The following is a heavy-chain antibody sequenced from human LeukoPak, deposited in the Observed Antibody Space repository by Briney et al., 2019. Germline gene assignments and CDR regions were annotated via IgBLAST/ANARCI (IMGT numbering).Heavy chain of an antibody. Sequence: SETLSLTCTVSGGSIRSSSYYWGWIRQPPGKGLECVGNIYPTGTTYYNPSLKSRVTISIDTSKSQFSLRLSSVTAADTAVYYCARHDYYGSLNWFDPWGQGTLITVSS. CDR3: ARHDYYGSLNWFDP. J-gene: IGHJ5*02. CDR2: IYPTGTT. D-gene: IGHD3-10*01. CDR1: GGSIRSSSYY. V-gene: IGHV4-39*01.